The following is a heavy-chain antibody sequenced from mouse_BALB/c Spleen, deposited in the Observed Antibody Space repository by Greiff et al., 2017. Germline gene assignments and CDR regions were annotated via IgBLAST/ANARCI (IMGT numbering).Heavy chain of an antibody. CDR2: ISTYYGNT. V-gene: IGHV1-67*01. CDR1: GYTFTDYA. J-gene: IGHJ4*01. Sequence: QVQLQQSGPELVRPGVSVKISCKGSGYTFTDYAMHWVKQSHAKSLEWIGVISTYYGNTNYNQKFKGKATMTVDKSSSTAYMELARLTSEDSAIYYCARRGDVGAMDYWGQGTSVTVSS. CDR3: ARRGDVGAMDY. D-gene: IGHD3-3*01.